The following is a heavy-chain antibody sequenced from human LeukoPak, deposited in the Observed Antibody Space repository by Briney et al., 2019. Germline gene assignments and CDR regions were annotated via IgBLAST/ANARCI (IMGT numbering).Heavy chain of an antibody. CDR2: FDPEYGET. Sequence: ASVKVSCKASGGTFSSYAISWVRQAPGKGLEWMGGFDPEYGETMYAQKFQGRVTMTEDTSTDTAYMELSSLKSEDTAVYYCATEGRYGSGTYYMTYWGQGTLLTVSS. CDR3: ATEGRYGSGTYYMTY. J-gene: IGHJ4*02. CDR1: GGTFSSYA. V-gene: IGHV1-24*01. D-gene: IGHD3-10*01.